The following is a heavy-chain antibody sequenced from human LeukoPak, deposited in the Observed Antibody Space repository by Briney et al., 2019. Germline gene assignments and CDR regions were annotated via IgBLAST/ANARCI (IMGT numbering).Heavy chain of an antibody. Sequence: SETLSLTCTVSGGSISSYYWSWIRQPAGKGLEWIGRIYTSGSTNYNPSLKSRVTMSVDTSKNQFSLKLSSVTAADTAVYYCARVLRFLEWSHYPDAFDIWGQGTMVTVSS. D-gene: IGHD3-3*01. CDR2: IYTSGST. V-gene: IGHV4-4*07. CDR3: ARVLRFLEWSHYPDAFDI. CDR1: GGSISSYY. J-gene: IGHJ3*02.